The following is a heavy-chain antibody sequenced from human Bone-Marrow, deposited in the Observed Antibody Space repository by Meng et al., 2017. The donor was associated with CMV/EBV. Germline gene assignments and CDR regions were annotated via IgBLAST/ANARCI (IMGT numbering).Heavy chain of an antibody. CDR3: ARSWAGDKANGYGMDV. CDR1: GFTFSSYS. V-gene: IGHV3-38-3*01. J-gene: IGHJ6*02. Sequence: GESLKISCAASGFTFSSYSMNWVRQAPGKGLEWVSSISGGSTYYADSRKGRFTISRDNSKNTLHLQMNSLRAEDTAVYYCARSWAGDKANGYGMDVWGQGTTVTVSS. D-gene: IGHD7-27*01. CDR2: ISGGST.